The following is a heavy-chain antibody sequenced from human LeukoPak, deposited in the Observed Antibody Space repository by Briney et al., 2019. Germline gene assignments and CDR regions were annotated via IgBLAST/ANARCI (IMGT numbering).Heavy chain of an antibody. Sequence: TGGSLRLSCAASGFTFSSYSMNWVRQAPGKGLEWVSSISSSSSYIYYADSEKGRFTISRDNAKNSLYLQMNSLRAEDTAVYYCARVSPGYSYGDYYMDVWGKGTTVTVSS. CDR1: GFTFSSYS. CDR2: ISSSSSYI. D-gene: IGHD5-18*01. CDR3: ARVSPGYSYGDYYMDV. J-gene: IGHJ6*03. V-gene: IGHV3-21*01.